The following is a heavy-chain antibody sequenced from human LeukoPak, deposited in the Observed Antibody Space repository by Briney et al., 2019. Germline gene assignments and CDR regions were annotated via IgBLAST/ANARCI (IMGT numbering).Heavy chain of an antibody. Sequence: GGSLRLPCAASGFTFTSYAMSWVRQAPGKGLQWVSTINNSGGSTYYADSVKGRFTISRDNSKNTLYLQMNSLTAEDTAVYYCAKPPGGGSYWGQSIKSEYFQDWGQGTLVTVSS. CDR1: GFTFTSYA. V-gene: IGHV3-23*01. J-gene: IGHJ1*01. CDR2: INNSGGST. CDR3: AKPPGGGSYWGQSIKSEYFQD. D-gene: IGHD1-26*01.